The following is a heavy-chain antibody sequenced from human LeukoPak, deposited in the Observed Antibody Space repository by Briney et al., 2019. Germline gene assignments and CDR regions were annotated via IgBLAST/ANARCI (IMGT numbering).Heavy chain of an antibody. CDR2: INTDGSIT. Sequence: PGGSLRLSCAASGFTFSSYWMHWVRQAPGKGLVWVSRINTDGSITNYADSVKGRFTISRDNAKNTLYLQMNSLRAEDTAVYYCARDEDSSGMSDYWGQGTLVTVSS. CDR3: ARDEDSSGMSDY. V-gene: IGHV3-74*01. D-gene: IGHD3-22*01. CDR1: GFTFSSYW. J-gene: IGHJ4*02.